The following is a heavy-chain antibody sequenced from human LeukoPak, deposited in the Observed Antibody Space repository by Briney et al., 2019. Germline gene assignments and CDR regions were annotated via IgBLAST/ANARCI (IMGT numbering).Heavy chain of an antibody. J-gene: IGHJ5*01. CDR3: AKGDYYDFDS. D-gene: IGHD3-22*01. CDR2: ISSSGGGT. Sequence: GGSLRLSCAASRFTFSSYAMTWARQAPGKGLEWVSRISSSGGGTHYADSVKGRFTISRDNSKNTLYLQMNSLRAEDTAVYYCAKGDYYDFDSWGQGTLVTVSS. CDR1: RFTFSSYA. V-gene: IGHV3-23*01.